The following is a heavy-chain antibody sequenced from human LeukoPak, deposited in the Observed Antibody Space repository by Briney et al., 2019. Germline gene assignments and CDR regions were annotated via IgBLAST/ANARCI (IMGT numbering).Heavy chain of an antibody. CDR3: AVGGRDYCTKGVCYGV. D-gene: IGHD2-8*01. Sequence: GGSLRLSCAASGFTFSKAWMSWVRQAPGKGLEWVGRIKSKTDGGKTDYAAPVKGRFTISRDDSINTLYLQMNSLKTEDTAVYYGAVGGRDYCTKGVCYGVWGQGTLVTVSS. J-gene: IGHJ4*02. V-gene: IGHV3-15*01. CDR2: IKSKTDGGKT. CDR1: GFTFSKAW.